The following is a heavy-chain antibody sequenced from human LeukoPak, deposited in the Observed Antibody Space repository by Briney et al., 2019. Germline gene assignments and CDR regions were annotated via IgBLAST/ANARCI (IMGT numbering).Heavy chain of an antibody. V-gene: IGHV1-69*05. J-gene: IGHJ6*03. CDR1: GYTFTSYG. D-gene: IGHD2-2*01. CDR3: ARGSYQLLLGYYYYMDV. CDR2: IIPIFGST. Sequence: SVKVSCKASGYTFTSYGISWVRQAPGQGLEWMGGIIPIFGSTNYAQKFQGRVTITTDESTSTAYMELSSLRSEDTAVYYCARGSYQLLLGYYYYMDVWGKGTTVTVSS.